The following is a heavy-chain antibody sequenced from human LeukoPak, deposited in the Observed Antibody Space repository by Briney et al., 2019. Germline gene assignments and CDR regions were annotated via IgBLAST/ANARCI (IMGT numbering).Heavy chain of an antibody. CDR3: ARGRGGPKVGILTGYPDY. J-gene: IGHJ4*02. Sequence: GASVKVSCKASGYTFTSYAMHWVRQAPGQRLEWMGWINAGNGNTKYSQKFQGRVTITRDTSASTAYMELSSLRSEDTAVYYCARGRGGPKVGILTGYPDYWGQGTLVTVSS. D-gene: IGHD3-9*01. CDR1: GYTFTSYA. V-gene: IGHV1-3*01. CDR2: INAGNGNT.